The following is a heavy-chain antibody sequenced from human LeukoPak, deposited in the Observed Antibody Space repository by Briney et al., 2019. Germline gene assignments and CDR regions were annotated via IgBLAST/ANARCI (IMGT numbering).Heavy chain of an antibody. CDR3: VRDIELST. V-gene: IGHV3-23*01. Sequence: PGGSLRLSCAASGSNFGDSAMSWVRQTPRKGLEWVSLISFNGRNTYYGDSVKGRFTISRDNSKDTVYLQMNSLRAEDTAIFYCVRDIELSTWGPGTMVTVSS. J-gene: IGHJ3*01. D-gene: IGHD3-16*02. CDR1: GSNFGDSA. CDR2: ISFNGRNT.